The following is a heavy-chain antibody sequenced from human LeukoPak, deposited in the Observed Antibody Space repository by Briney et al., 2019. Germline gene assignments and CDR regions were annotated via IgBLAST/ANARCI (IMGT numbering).Heavy chain of an antibody. V-gene: IGHV1-69*05. CDR1: GGTFSSYA. CDR2: IIPIFGTA. Sequence: ASVKVSCKASGGTFSSYAISWVRQAPGQGLEWMGGIIPIFGTANYAQKSQGRVTITTDESTSTAYMELSSLRSEDTAVYYCARELLDGEDYYYYYMDVWGKGTTVTVSS. D-gene: IGHD3-3*01. J-gene: IGHJ6*03. CDR3: ARELLDGEDYYYYYMDV.